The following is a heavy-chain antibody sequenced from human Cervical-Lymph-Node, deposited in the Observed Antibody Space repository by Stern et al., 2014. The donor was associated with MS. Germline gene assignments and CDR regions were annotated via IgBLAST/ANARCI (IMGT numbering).Heavy chain of an antibody. CDR2: IYYSGST. CDR1: GGSIRSYY. V-gene: IGHV4-59*01. J-gene: IGHJ5*02. Sequence: VQLVVSGPGLVKPSETLSLTSTVSGGSIRSYYWSRIRQPPGTGLEWIWYIYYSGSTNYNPSLKSRVTISVDTSKNQFSLKLSSVTAADTAVYYCARGATQAFDPWGQGTLVTVSS. CDR3: ARGATQAFDP.